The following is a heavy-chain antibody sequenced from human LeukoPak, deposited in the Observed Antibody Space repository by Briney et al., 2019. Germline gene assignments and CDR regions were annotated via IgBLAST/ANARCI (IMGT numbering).Heavy chain of an antibody. CDR3: ARPSPLDGSGRYYIDY. D-gene: IGHD3-10*01. J-gene: IGHJ4*02. V-gene: IGHV3-66*01. CDR2: THSDGTT. CDR1: GLTVSINF. Sequence: PGGSLRLSCAVSGLTVSINFMNWVRQAPGKGLEWVSVTHSDGTTYFADSVQGRFTISRDNSKNTLYLQMNSLRDEDTAVYYCARPSPLDGSGRYYIDYWGQGTLVTVSS.